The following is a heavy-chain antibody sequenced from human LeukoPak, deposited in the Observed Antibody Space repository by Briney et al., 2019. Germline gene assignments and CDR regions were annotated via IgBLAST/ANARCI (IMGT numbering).Heavy chain of an antibody. D-gene: IGHD6-19*01. CDR1: GFSFSSHA. Sequence: GGSLRLSCAASGFSFSSHAMSWVRQAPGKGLEWVSSISGSDDNTYYAESVKGRFTISRDNSKNTLFLQMNSLRAEDTAVFYCAKRSGYTTGWFFDFWGQGTLVTVSS. CDR3: AKRSGYTTGWFFDF. CDR2: ISGSDDNT. V-gene: IGHV3-23*01. J-gene: IGHJ4*02.